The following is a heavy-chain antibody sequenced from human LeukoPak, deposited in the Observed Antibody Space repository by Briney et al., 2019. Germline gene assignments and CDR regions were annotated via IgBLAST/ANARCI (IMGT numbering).Heavy chain of an antibody. V-gene: IGHV3-23*01. Sequence: GGSLRLPCAASGFTFSSYAMSWVRQAPGKGLEWVSAISGSGSSTYYADSVKGRFTISRDNSKNTLYLQMNSLRAEDTAVYYCAKDPPLQRWLPLNWFDPWGQGTLVTVSS. J-gene: IGHJ5*02. CDR3: AKDPPLQRWLPLNWFDP. CDR2: ISGSGSST. D-gene: IGHD5-24*01. CDR1: GFTFSSYA.